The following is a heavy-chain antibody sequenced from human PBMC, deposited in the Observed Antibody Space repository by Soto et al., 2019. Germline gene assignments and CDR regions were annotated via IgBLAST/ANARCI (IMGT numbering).Heavy chain of an antibody. CDR1: GFTVSSYA. Sequence: PGGSLRLSCAASGFTVSSYAMHWVRQAPGKGLEWVAVISYDGSNKYYADSVKVRFTISRDNSKNTLYLQMNSLSAEQTAVYYCARDSETYYYDSSGVDYWGQGTLVTVSS. CDR3: ARDSETYYYDSSGVDY. J-gene: IGHJ4*02. D-gene: IGHD3-22*01. CDR2: ISYDGSNK. V-gene: IGHV3-30-3*01.